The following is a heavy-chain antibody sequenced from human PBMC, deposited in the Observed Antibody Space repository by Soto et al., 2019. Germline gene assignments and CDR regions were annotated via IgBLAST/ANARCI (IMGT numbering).Heavy chain of an antibody. CDR1: GYTFTSYG. V-gene: IGHV1-18*01. Sequence: QVQLVQSGAEVKKPGASVKVSCKASGYTFTSYGISWVRQAPGQGLEWMGWISAYNGNTNYAQKLQGRVTMTTDTSTSTAYMELRSLRSDDPAVYYCARDQTFRYYGGNPNLVAPQIFDIWGQGTMVTVSS. D-gene: IGHD4-17*01. CDR3: ARDQTFRYYGGNPNLVAPQIFDI. J-gene: IGHJ3*02. CDR2: ISAYNGNT.